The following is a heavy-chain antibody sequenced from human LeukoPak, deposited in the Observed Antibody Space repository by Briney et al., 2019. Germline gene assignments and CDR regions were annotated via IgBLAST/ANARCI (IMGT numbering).Heavy chain of an antibody. CDR1: GYSFASYW. V-gene: IGHV5-51*01. CDR2: IYPGNSDI. CDR3: ARHLSSISSCPNY. J-gene: IGHJ4*02. D-gene: IGHD2-2*01. Sequence: GESRETSCKGSGYSFASYWIAWVRQMPGKGLEWMGGIYPGNSDITYSPSFQGQVTISADKSVSTAYLHWSSLKASDTAIYYCARHLSSISSCPNYWGEGSLVSLSS.